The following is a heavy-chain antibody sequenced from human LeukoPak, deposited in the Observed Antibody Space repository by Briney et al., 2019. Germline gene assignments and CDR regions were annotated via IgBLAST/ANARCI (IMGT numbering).Heavy chain of an antibody. J-gene: IGHJ4*02. CDR1: GGSVSGYY. CDR2: VYYSGST. CDR3: ARIHGYCSGGACYVLDN. V-gene: IGHV4-59*02. Sequence: SETLSLTCVVSGGSVSGYYWGWIRQPPGRGLEWIGYVYYSGSTNYNPSFKSRITISVDTSRNQFSLQLSSVTAADTAVYYCARIHGYCSGGACYVLDNWGQGTLVAVSS. D-gene: IGHD2-15*01.